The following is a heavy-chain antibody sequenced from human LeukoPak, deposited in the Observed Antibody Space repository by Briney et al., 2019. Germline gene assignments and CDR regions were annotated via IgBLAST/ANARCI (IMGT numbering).Heavy chain of an antibody. D-gene: IGHD2-15*01. CDR2: IKSKTDGGTT. CDR1: GFTFSNAW. Sequence: GGSLRLSCAASGFTFSNAWMSWVRQAPGKGLEWVGRIKSKTDGGTTDYAAPVKGRFTISRDDSKNTLYLQMNSLKPEDTAVYYCTSWGSGSRDNDYWGQGTLVTVSS. CDR3: TSWGSGSRDNDY. V-gene: IGHV3-15*01. J-gene: IGHJ4*02.